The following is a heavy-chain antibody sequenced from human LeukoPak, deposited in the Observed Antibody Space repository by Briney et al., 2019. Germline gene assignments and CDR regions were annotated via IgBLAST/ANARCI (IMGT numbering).Heavy chain of an antibody. Sequence: GGSLRLSCAASGFIVSENYMSWVRQAPGKGLEWVSTVYSGGLTFYADPVKGRFTISRDSSKNTLYLQMSSLRAEDTAVYYCVRDRWPGLGDFWGQGTTVTVSS. V-gene: IGHV3-66*01. CDR2: VYSGGLT. CDR1: GFIVSENY. D-gene: IGHD6-19*01. CDR3: VRDRWPGLGDF. J-gene: IGHJ6*02.